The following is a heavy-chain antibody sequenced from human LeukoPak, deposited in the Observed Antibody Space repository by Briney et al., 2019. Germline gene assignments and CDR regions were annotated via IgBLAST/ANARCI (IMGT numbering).Heavy chain of an antibody. D-gene: IGHD1-26*01. CDR2: IIGRWGST. J-gene: IGHJ3*02. V-gene: IGHV3-23*01. CDR1: GFTLRSYA. CDR3: AKIEVDRYFDAFDI. Sequence: PGGSLRLSCAASGFTLRSYAMSWVRQAPGKGLEVVSAIIGRWGSTYYPDSVMGRLTISRDNSKNTLYLQMNSLRAEDTAVYYCAKIEVDRYFDAFDIWGQGTMVTVSS.